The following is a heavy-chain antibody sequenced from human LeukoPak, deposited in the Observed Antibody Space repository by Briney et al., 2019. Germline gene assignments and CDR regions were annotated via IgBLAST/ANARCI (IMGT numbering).Heavy chain of an antibody. D-gene: IGHD6-19*01. CDR1: GFTFSSYS. Sequence: GGSLRLSCAASGFTFSSYSMNWVRQAPGNGLEWVSSISSSSSYIYYADSVKGRFTISRDNAKNSLYLQMNSLRAEDTAVYYCARGSIAVAGTYVYWGQGTLVTVSS. CDR3: ARGSIAVAGTYVY. CDR2: ISSSSSYI. J-gene: IGHJ4*02. V-gene: IGHV3-21*01.